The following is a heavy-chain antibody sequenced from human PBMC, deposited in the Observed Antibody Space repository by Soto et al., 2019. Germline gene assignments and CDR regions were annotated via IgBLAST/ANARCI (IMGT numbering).Heavy chain of an antibody. V-gene: IGHV4-31*03. CDR1: GESISSGGYY. J-gene: IGHJ4*02. Sequence: QVQLQESGPGLVKASQTLSLICSVSGESISSGGYYWSWIRHHPGKGLELIGYIYDRESAYYNPSLKSRVPMTMNXSKKHFAMKLSSVTAADTAVYSCASASSGSSAADYWGQGTLITVSS. CDR3: ASASSGSSAADY. D-gene: IGHD6-6*01. CDR2: IYDRESA.